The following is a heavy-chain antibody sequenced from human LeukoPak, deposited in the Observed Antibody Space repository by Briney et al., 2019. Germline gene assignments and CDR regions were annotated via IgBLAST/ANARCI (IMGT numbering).Heavy chain of an antibody. CDR3: ARRSKNGYFLDS. Sequence: PSETLSLTCIVSGTSMSGYYWTWIRQPPGKGLEWIGHTFSSGATTYNPSLKSRVTIPVDTSRSQFSLNLSSVTAADTAVYSCARRSKNGYFLDSWGQGNLVTVSS. CDR2: TFSSGAT. CDR1: GTSMSGYY. J-gene: IGHJ4*02. V-gene: IGHV4-4*09. D-gene: IGHD5-24*01.